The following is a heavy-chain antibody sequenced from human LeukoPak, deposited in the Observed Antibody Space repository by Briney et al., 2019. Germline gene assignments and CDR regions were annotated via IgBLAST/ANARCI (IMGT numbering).Heavy chain of an antibody. Sequence: SETLSLTCAVYGGSFSGYYWSWIRQPPGKGLEWIGEINHSGSTNYNPSLKSRVTISVDTSKNQFSLKLSSVTAADTAVYYYARRSSGWYSEPLYWYFDLWGRGTLVTVSS. CDR3: ARRSSGWYSEPLYWYFDL. V-gene: IGHV4-34*01. D-gene: IGHD6-19*01. CDR1: GGSFSGYY. J-gene: IGHJ2*01. CDR2: INHSGST.